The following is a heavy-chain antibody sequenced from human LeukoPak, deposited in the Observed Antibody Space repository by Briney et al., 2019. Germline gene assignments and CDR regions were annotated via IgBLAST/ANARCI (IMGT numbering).Heavy chain of an antibody. V-gene: IGHV3-48*02. J-gene: IGHJ4*02. CDR3: ARDVQDYICGSYRYGDIDY. CDR1: GFTFSSYS. Sequence: PGGSLRLSCAASGFTFSSYSMNWVRQAPGKGLEWVSYISSSSSTIYYADSVKGRFTISRDNAKNSLYLQMNSLRDEDTAVYYCARDVQDYICGSYRYGDIDYWGQGTLVTVSS. CDR2: ISSSSSTI. D-gene: IGHD3-16*02.